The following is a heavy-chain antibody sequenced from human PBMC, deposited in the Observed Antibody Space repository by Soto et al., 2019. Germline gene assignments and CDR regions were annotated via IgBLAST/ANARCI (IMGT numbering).Heavy chain of an antibody. Sequence: ASVKVSCKASGFTFTSSAMQWVRQARGQRLEWIGWIVVGSGNTNYAQKFQERVTITRDMSTSTAYMELSSLRSEDTAVYYCAASVGYCSGGSCYTENGFDPWGQGPLVTVSS. CDR1: GFTFTSSA. V-gene: IGHV1-58*02. D-gene: IGHD2-15*01. CDR3: AASVGYCSGGSCYTENGFDP. CDR2: IVVGSGNT. J-gene: IGHJ5*02.